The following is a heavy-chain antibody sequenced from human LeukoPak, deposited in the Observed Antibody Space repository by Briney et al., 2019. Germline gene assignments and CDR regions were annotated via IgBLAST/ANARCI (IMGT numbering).Heavy chain of an antibody. CDR1: GFPFNKYA. CDR2: ILANSRAI. Sequence: GRSLRLSCVTSGFPFNKYAFHWVRQAPGKGLEWVSGILANSRAIGYGDSVKGRFTISRDDATNSLYLQMNNLRVEDTALYYCVADTAGDLAFRGQGSLVIVSS. D-gene: IGHD3-10*01. CDR3: VADTAGDLAF. V-gene: IGHV3-9*01. J-gene: IGHJ4*02.